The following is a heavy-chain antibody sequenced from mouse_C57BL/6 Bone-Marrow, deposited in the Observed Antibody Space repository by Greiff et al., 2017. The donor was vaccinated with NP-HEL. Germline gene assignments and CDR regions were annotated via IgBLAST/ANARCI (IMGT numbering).Heavy chain of an antibody. J-gene: IGHJ3*01. CDR2: ISDGGSYT. D-gene: IGHD3-2*02. V-gene: IGHV5-4*01. CDR1: GFTFSSYA. Sequence: EVQLVESGGGLVKPGGSLKLSCAASGFTFSSYAMSWVRQTPEKRLEWVATISDGGSYTYYPDNVKGRFTSSRDNAKNNLYLQMSHLKSEDTAMYYCAREAAQARGFAYWGQGTLVTVSA. CDR3: AREAAQARGFAY.